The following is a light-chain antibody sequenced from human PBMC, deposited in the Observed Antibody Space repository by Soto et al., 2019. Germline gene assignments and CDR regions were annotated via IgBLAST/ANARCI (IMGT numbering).Light chain of an antibody. V-gene: IGLV2-14*03. J-gene: IGLJ1*01. CDR1: SSDVGAFNY. Sequence: QSALTQPASVSGSPGQSISISCIGTSSDVGAFNYVSWYQHHPGKAPQLIIYDVTSRPLGVSNRFSASKSGNTASLTISGLQAEDEADYYCSSYTTRNTEVFGTGTKLTVL. CDR3: SSYTTRNTEV. CDR2: DVT.